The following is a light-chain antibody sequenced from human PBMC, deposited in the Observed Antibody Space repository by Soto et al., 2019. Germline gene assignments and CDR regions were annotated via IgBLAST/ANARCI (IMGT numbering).Light chain of an antibody. Sequence: QSALTQPRSVSGSPGQSGTISCTGTSSDVGGYNYVSWYQQHPGKAPKLVIYDVSKRPSGVPDRFSGSKSGNTASLTVSGLQAEDEADYSCCSYAGTYTQWVVGGGTKLTVL. CDR2: DVS. J-gene: IGLJ3*02. V-gene: IGLV2-11*01. CDR3: CSYAGTYTQWV. CDR1: SSDVGGYNY.